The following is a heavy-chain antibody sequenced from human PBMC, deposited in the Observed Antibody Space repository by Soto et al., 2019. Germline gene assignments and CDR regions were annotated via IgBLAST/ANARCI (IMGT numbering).Heavy chain of an antibody. Sequence: QVQLVQSGAEVKKPGSSVKVSCKASGGTFSSYAISWVRQAPGQGLEWMGGIIPICGTANYAQKFQGRVTITADESTSTAYMELSSLRSEDTAVYYCARDLYYYGSWSIYYYYGMDVWGQGTTVTVSS. V-gene: IGHV1-69*01. CDR2: IIPICGTA. CDR1: GGTFSSYA. D-gene: IGHD3-10*01. CDR3: ARDLYYYGSWSIYYYYGMDV. J-gene: IGHJ6*02.